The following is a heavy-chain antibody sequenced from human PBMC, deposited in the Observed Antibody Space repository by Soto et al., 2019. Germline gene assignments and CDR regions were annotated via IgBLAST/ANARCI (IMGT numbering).Heavy chain of an antibody. Sequence: QVQLVQSGADVKKPGASVKVSCKASGYTFTTYDINWVRQAAGQGLEWMGWMNPNSGNTGYAHKFQGRVIMSRNTATSTGYMELSGLKSEDTAVYYCARGRAPRGDYRSYFQHWGQGTLVAVSS. CDR1: GYTFTTYD. CDR3: ARGRAPRGDYRSYFQH. D-gene: IGHD4-4*01. V-gene: IGHV1-8*01. J-gene: IGHJ1*01. CDR2: MNPNSGNT.